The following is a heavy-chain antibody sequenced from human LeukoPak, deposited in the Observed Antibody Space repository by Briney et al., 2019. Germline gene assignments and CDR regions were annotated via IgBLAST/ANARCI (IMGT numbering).Heavy chain of an antibody. CDR2: ISGSSRHK. CDR3: ARTANFAAGYYIDY. V-gene: IGHV3-21*01. CDR1: GFTFSSYT. J-gene: IGHJ4*02. Sequence: PGGSLRLSCAASGFTFSSYTMNWVRQAPGKGLEWVSSISGSSRHKYYADSVKGRFTISSDNAKNSLYLQMNSLRAEDTAVYYCARTANFAAGYYIDYWGQGTLVTVSS. D-gene: IGHD6-13*01.